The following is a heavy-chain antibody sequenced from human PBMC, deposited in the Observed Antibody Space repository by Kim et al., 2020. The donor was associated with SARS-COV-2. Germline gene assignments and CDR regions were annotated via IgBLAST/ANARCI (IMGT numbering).Heavy chain of an antibody. D-gene: IGHD3-10*01. CDR1: GYTFTSYA. CDR3: ARGVIRDTMVRGIHQGFDY. CDR2: INAGNGNT. Sequence: ASVKVSCKASGYTFTSYAMHWVRQAPGQRLEWMGWINAGNGNTKYSQKFQGRVTITRDTSASTACMELSSLRSEDTAVYYCARGVIRDTMVRGIHQGFDYWGQGTLVTVSS. V-gene: IGHV1-3*01. J-gene: IGHJ4*02.